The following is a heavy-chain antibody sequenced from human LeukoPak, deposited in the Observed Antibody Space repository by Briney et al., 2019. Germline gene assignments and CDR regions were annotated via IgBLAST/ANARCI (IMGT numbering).Heavy chain of an antibody. CDR3: ARGRYFDWLPPPHYYYYYGMDV. CDR2: INHSGST. Sequence: SETLSLTCAVYGGSFSGYYWSWIRQPPGKGLEWIGEINHSGSTNYNPSLKSRVTISVDTSKNQFSLKLSSVTAADTAVYYCARGRYFDWLPPPHYYYYYGMDVWGQGTTVTVS. J-gene: IGHJ6*02. V-gene: IGHV4-34*01. CDR1: GGSFSGYY. D-gene: IGHD3-9*01.